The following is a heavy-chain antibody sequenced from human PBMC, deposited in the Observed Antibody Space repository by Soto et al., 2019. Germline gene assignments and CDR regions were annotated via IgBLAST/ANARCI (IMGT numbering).Heavy chain of an antibody. CDR1: GFTFTSSA. Sequence: ASVKVSWKASGFTFTSSAVQWVRQARGQRLEWIGWIVVGSGNTNYAQKFQERVTITRDMSTSTAYMELSSLRSEDTAVYYCAIPRYDSSGYYYVDYWGQGTLVTVSS. CDR2: IVVGSGNT. V-gene: IGHV1-58*01. J-gene: IGHJ4*02. D-gene: IGHD3-22*01. CDR3: AIPRYDSSGYYYVDY.